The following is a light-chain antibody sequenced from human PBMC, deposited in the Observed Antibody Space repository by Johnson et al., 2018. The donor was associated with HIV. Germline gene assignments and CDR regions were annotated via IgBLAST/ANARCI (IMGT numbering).Light chain of an antibody. CDR2: EKN. CDR1: TSNIGNNY. J-gene: IGLJ1*01. V-gene: IGLV1-51*02. Sequence: SVLTQPPSVSAAPGQKVTISCSGSTSNIGNNYVSWYQQLPGTAPKLLIYEKNKRPSGIPDRFSASKSGTSATLVITGLQTGDEADYYCVTWDSSLSVYVFGTGTKVTVL. CDR3: VTWDSSLSVYV.